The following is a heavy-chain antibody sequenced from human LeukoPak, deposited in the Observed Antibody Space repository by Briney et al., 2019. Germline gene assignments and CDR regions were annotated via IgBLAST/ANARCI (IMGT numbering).Heavy chain of an antibody. CDR1: GFTFSSYG. Sequence: PGGSLRLSCAASGFTFSSYGMHWVRQAPGKGLEWVADIWYDGSNTDDADPVKGRFTISRDNSKNTLYLQMNSLRAEDTAVYYCARGHWHIDLWGRGTLVTVSS. CDR3: ARGHWHIDL. CDR2: IWYDGSNT. V-gene: IGHV3-33*01. J-gene: IGHJ2*01.